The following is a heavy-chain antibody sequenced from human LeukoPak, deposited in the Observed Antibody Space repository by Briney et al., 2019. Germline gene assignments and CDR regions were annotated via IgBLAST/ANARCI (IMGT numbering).Heavy chain of an antibody. Sequence: SVTLSLTCSVSGGSISNYDWSWMRQPAGKGLVWIGRIYSSGSTNYSPFLKSRVTMSVDTSKNQLSLKLSSVTAADTAVYYCARGDLERGSYGGKGAFDIWGQGTMVTVSS. CDR1: GGSISNYD. J-gene: IGHJ3*02. V-gene: IGHV4-4*07. D-gene: IGHD3-16*01. CDR3: ARGDLERGSYGGKGAFDI. CDR2: IYSSGST.